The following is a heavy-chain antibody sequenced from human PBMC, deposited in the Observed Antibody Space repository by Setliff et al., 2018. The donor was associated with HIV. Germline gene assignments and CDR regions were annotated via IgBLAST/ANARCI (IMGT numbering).Heavy chain of an antibody. CDR1: GYTFTNYA. D-gene: IGHD3-3*01. CDR3: ARAPPRITIFGVVVSSDYYNYYMDV. CDR2: INTNTGNP. J-gene: IGHJ6*03. V-gene: IGHV7-4-1*02. Sequence: ASVKVSCKASGYTFTNYAMNWVRQAPGQGLEWMGWINTNTGNPTYAQGSTGRFVFSLDTSVSTAFLQISSLQAEDTAVHYCARAPPRITIFGVVVSSDYYNYYMDVWGKGTTVTVSS.